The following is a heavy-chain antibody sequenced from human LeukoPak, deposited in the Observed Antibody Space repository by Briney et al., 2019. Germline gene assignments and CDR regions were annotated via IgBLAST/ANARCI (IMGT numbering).Heavy chain of an antibody. Sequence: GGSLRLSCAASGFTFSSYGMHWVRQAPGKGLEWVAVISYDGSNKYYAGSVKGRFTISRDNSKNTLYLQMNSLRAEDTAVYYCSMAVGYYGSGSSDFDYWGQGTLVTVSS. J-gene: IGHJ4*02. CDR3: SMAVGYYGSGSSDFDY. CDR2: ISYDGSNK. V-gene: IGHV3-30*03. D-gene: IGHD3-10*01. CDR1: GFTFSSYG.